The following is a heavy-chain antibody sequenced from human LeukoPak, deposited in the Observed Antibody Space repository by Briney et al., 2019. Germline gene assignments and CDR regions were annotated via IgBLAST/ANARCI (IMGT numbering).Heavy chain of an antibody. CDR3: ARVSLPGGASWFDP. CDR2: MNPNSGNT. CDR1: GYTFTSYY. V-gene: IGHV1-8*03. J-gene: IGHJ5*02. Sequence: ASVKVSCKASGYTFTSYYMHWVRQATGQGLEWMGWMNPNSGNTGYAQKFQGGVTITRNTSISTAYMELSSLRSEDTAVYYCARVSLPGGASWFDPWGQGTLVTVSS. D-gene: IGHD7-27*01.